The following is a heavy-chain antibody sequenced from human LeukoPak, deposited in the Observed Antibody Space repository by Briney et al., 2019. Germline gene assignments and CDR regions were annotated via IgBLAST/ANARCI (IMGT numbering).Heavy chain of an antibody. Sequence: GGSLRLSCAASGFTFSSYSMNWVRQAPGKGLVWVSRINSDGSSTSYADSVKGRFTISRDNAKNTLYLQMNSLRAEDTAVYYCTRVIYGGNHRDAFDIWGQGTMVTVSS. CDR1: GFTFSSYS. CDR2: INSDGSST. D-gene: IGHD4-23*01. V-gene: IGHV3-74*01. CDR3: TRVIYGGNHRDAFDI. J-gene: IGHJ3*02.